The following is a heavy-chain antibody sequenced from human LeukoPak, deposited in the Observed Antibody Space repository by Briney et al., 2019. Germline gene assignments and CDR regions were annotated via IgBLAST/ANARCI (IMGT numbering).Heavy chain of an antibody. CDR1: GYSFSGHY. CDR2: ISPNSGGT. D-gene: IGHD2-2*01. Sequence: ASVKVSCKASGYSFSGHYMHWVRQAPGQGPEWMGWISPNSGGTNYAQKFQGRVTMTGDTSISTAYMELSSLRSDDTAVYYCAPSFRSTSCFDYWGQGTLVTVSS. J-gene: IGHJ4*02. V-gene: IGHV1-2*02. CDR3: APSFRSTSCFDY.